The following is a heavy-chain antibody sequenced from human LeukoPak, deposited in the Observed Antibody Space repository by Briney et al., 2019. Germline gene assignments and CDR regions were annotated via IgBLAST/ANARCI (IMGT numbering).Heavy chain of an antibody. CDR3: ARDNSSGWEYYFDY. Sequence: KPSETLSLTCTVSGGSISSYYWGWIRQPPGKGLEWIGSIYYSGSTYYNPSLKSRVTISVDTSKNQFSLKLSSVTAADTAVYYCARDNSSGWEYYFDYWGQGTLVTVSS. CDR2: IYYSGST. J-gene: IGHJ4*02. CDR1: GGSISSYY. V-gene: IGHV4-39*07. D-gene: IGHD6-19*01.